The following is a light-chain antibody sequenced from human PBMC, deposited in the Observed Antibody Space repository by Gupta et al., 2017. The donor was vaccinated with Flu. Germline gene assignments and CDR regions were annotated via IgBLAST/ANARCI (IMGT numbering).Light chain of an antibody. CDR2: DDS. CDR3: QVWHISSDHLRV. Sequence: SYVLTQPPSVSVAPGQTARITCGGDDIGRKSVHWYQQKPGQAPVVVVYDDSGRPSGIPERFSGSNSGNTATLTISKVEAGDEADYYCQVWHISSDHLRVFGGGTKLTVL. V-gene: IGLV3-21*02. CDR1: DIGRKS. J-gene: IGLJ3*02.